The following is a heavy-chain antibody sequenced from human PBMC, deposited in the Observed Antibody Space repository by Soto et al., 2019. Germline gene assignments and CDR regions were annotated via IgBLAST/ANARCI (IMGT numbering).Heavy chain of an antibody. D-gene: IGHD3-22*01. V-gene: IGHV3-30-3*01. CDR2: MSFDGDKK. CDR3: ARVRTDGYQSSGYFQKRIYYFYYGMDV. J-gene: IGHJ6*02. CDR1: GFIFRSYA. Sequence: VQLVESGGGVVQPGGSLRLSCAGSGFIFRSYAMHWVRQAPGKGLEWVTVMSFDGDKKYYAEPVKGRFTISRDNARNILYLQMNSLRLEDTAVYFCARVRTDGYQSSGYFQKRIYYFYYGMDVWGQGTTVTVSS.